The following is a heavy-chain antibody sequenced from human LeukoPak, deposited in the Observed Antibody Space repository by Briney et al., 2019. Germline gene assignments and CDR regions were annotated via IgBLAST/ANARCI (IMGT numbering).Heavy chain of an antibody. J-gene: IGHJ3*02. CDR1: GGSISNSY. Sequence: SETLSLTCTVSGGSISNSYWSWIRQPPGKGLEWIGYIYYSARTAYNPSLKSRVSMSVDTSKKQFSLKLSAVTAADTSVYYCARAVGNDCDTGLDAFDIWGQGTMVTVSS. V-gene: IGHV4-59*01. D-gene: IGHD5-18*01. CDR2: IYYSART. CDR3: ARAVGNDCDTGLDAFDI.